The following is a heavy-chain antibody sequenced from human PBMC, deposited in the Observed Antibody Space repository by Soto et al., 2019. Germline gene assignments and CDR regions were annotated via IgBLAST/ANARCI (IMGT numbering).Heavy chain of an antibody. CDR1: GYTFTCYG. J-gene: IGHJ5*01. CDR3: ARDLGSSGFNWFDS. CDR2: SSGYNANT. V-gene: IGHV1-18*01. Sequence: ASVKVSCKASGYTFTCYGIRWVRPAPGLGFEWMGWSSGYNANTNYAQRLQGRITITPATTTSTAYMELRSLRSDDTSVYYCARDLGSSGFNWFDSWGQGTLVTVSS. D-gene: IGHD6-19*01.